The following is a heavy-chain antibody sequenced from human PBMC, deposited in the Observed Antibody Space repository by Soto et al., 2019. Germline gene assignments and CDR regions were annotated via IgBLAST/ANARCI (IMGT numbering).Heavy chain of an antibody. J-gene: IGHJ4*02. D-gene: IGHD6-19*01. V-gene: IGHV3-23*01. CDR2: ISGSGGST. CDR1: GFTFSSYA. Sequence: VGSLRLSCAASGFTFSSYAMSWVRQAPGKGLEWVSAISGSGGSTYYADSVKGRFTISRDNSKNTLYLQMNSLRAEDTAVYYCAKSTYSSGWYTKSPFDYWGQGTLVTVSS. CDR3: AKSTYSSGWYTKSPFDY.